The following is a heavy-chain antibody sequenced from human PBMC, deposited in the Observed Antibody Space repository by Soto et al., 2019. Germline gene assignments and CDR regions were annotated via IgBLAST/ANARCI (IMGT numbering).Heavy chain of an antibody. J-gene: IGHJ6*02. CDR3: ARDGKAMVWRPYYYYGMDV. Sequence: EVQLVESGGGRVKPGGSLRLSCAASGFTFSSYSMNWVRQAPGKGLWGVSSISSSSSYIYYAESVKGRFTISRDNAKNSLYLQMNSLRAEDTAVYYCARDGKAMVWRPYYYYGMDVWGQGTTVTVSS. CDR2: ISSSSSYI. CDR1: GFTFSSYS. D-gene: IGHD5-18*01. V-gene: IGHV3-21*01.